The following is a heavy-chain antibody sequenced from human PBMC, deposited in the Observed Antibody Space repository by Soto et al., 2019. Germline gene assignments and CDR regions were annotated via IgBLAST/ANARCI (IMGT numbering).Heavy chain of an antibody. CDR3: AREKVGTTFFDN. Sequence: SETLSLTCSVSGFAISRGYYWNWVRQPPGKGLEWIGSIYPSVSSYHNPSLATRLRLSIDTSKNQFTLNLTSVTAADTALYFCAREKVGTTFFDNWGQGIQVTVSS. D-gene: IGHD1-1*01. CDR2: IYPSVSS. J-gene: IGHJ4*02. CDR1: GFAISRGYY. V-gene: IGHV4-38-2*02.